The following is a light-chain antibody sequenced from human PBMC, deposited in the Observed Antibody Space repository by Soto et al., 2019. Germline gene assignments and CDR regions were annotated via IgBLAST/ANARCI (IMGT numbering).Light chain of an antibody. CDR3: CSYAGSITFV. Sequence: QSALTQPASVSGSPEQSITISCTRTSSDVGSFNFVSWYQQYPGKAPKLMIYGVTKRPSGVSNRFSGSKSGNTASLTISGLHAEDEADYYCCSYAGSITFVFGTGTKHTVL. J-gene: IGLJ1*01. CDR2: GVT. V-gene: IGLV2-23*02. CDR1: SSDVGSFNF.